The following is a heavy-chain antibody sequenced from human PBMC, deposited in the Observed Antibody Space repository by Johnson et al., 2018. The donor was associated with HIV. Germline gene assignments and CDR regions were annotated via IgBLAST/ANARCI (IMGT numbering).Heavy chain of an antibody. CDR1: GFTFSNYA. D-gene: IGHD3-3*01. J-gene: IGHJ3*02. CDR3: ARVASGAFDI. V-gene: IGHV3-30*14. Sequence: QVQLVESGGGVVQPGRSLRLSCAASGFTFSNYAMHWVRQAPGKGLEWVAVISYDGSNKYYADSVKGRFTISRDNSKNTLYLQMNSLRAEDTAVYYCARVASGAFDILDQGTMVTVSS. CDR2: ISYDGSNK.